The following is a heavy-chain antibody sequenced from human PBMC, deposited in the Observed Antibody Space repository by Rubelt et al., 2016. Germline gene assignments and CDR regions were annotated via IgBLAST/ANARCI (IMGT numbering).Heavy chain of an antibody. CDR1: EYTFTNYY. CDR3: ARDLTSSHPFDY. J-gene: IGHJ4*02. Sequence: QVQLVQSGAEVKKPGASVRVSCRASEYTFTNYYIHWLRQAPGQGLEWMGIINPSGGSTNYAQKFQVSVTMTRDTSTNTVYMDLSSLRSEDTAVYYCARDLTSSHPFDYWGQGTLVTVSS. CDR2: INPSGGST. V-gene: IGHV1-46*01. D-gene: IGHD2-2*01.